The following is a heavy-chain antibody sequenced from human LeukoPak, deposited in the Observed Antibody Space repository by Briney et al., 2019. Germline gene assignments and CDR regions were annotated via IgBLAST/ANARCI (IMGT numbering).Heavy chain of an antibody. CDR1: GGSISSYY. J-gene: IGHJ3*02. D-gene: IGHD3-9*01. V-gene: IGHV4-59*12. CDR3: ARDAELRYFDWWGGGNDAFDI. Sequence: SETLSLTCTVSGGSISSYYWSWIRQPPGKGLEWIGYIYYSGSTNYNPSLKSRVTISVDTSKNQFTLKLSSVTAADTAVYYCARDAELRYFDWWGGGNDAFDIWGQGTMVTVSS. CDR2: IYYSGST.